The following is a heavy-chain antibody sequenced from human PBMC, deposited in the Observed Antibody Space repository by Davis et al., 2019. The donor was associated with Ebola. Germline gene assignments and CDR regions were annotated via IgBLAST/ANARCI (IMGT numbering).Heavy chain of an antibody. J-gene: IGHJ6*02. CDR1: GFTFSSYA. V-gene: IGHV3-30-3*01. Sequence: GGSLRLSCAASGFTFSSYAMHWVRQAPGKGLEWVAVISYDGSNKYYADSVKGRFTISRYNSKNTLYLQMNSLRAEDTAVYYCAQGGGPYYYYGMDVWGQGTTVTVSS. CDR2: ISYDGSNK. D-gene: IGHD3-16*01. CDR3: AQGGGPYYYYGMDV.